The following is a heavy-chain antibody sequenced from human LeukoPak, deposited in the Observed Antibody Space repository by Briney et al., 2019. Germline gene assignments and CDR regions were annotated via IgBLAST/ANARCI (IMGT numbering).Heavy chain of an antibody. D-gene: IGHD3-9*01. J-gene: IGHJ4*02. CDR1: EFTFSSYS. CDR2: ISSSSSYI. V-gene: IGHV3-21*01. Sequence: PGGSLRLSCAASEFTFSSYSMNWVRQAPGKGLEWVSSISSSSSYIYYADSVKGRFTISRDNSKNTLYLQMNSLRAEDTAVYYCANLTPSDYWGQGTLVTVSS. CDR3: ANLTPSDY.